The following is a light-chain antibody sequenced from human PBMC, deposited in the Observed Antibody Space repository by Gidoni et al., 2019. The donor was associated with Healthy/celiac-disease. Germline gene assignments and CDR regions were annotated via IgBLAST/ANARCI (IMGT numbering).Light chain of an antibody. CDR1: QSVSSY. CDR3: QQRSNWPPIT. CDR2: DAS. V-gene: IGKV3-11*01. J-gene: IGKJ5*01. Sequence: IVLTQYPATLSLSPGERATLSCRASQSVSSYLAWYQQKPGQAPRLLIYDASTRATGIPARFSGSGSGTDFTITISSLEPEEFAVYYCQQRSNWPPITFGQGTRLEIK.